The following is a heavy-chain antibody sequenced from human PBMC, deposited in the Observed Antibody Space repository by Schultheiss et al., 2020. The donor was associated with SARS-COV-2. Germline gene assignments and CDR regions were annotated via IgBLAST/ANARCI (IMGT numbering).Heavy chain of an antibody. J-gene: IGHJ4*02. Sequence: ASVKVSCKASGYTFTSYDINWVRQATGQGLEWMGWMNPNSGNTGYAQKFQGRVTMTRNTSISTAYMELSSLRSDDTAVYYCARAAQMATFFSDYWGQGTLVTVSS. CDR1: GYTFTSYD. V-gene: IGHV1-8*01. CDR2: MNPNSGNT. D-gene: IGHD5-24*01. CDR3: ARAAQMATFFSDY.